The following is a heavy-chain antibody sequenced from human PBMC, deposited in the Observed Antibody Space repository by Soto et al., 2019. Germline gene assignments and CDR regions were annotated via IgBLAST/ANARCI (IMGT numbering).Heavy chain of an antibody. D-gene: IGHD6-19*01. CDR2: IWYDGSNK. CDR3: ARDQHVLAVAGTQLDFDP. V-gene: IGHV3-33*01. J-gene: IGHJ5*02. CDR1: GFTFSSYG. Sequence: GGSLRLSCAASGFTFSSYGMHWVRQAPGKGLEWVAVIWYDGSNKYYADSVKGRFTISRDNSKNTLYLQMNSLRAEDTAVYYCARDQHVLAVAGTQLDFDPWGQGTLVTVSS.